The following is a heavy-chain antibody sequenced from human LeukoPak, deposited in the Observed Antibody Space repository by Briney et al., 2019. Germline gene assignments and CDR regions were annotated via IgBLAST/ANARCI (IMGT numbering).Heavy chain of an antibody. V-gene: IGHV4-34*01. CDR1: GGSLSGYY. CDR3: ARQWLVSPLFDY. J-gene: IGHJ4*02. D-gene: IGHD6-19*01. CDR2: INHSGST. Sequence: PSETLSLTCAVSGGSLSGYYWSWIRPPPGKGLEWIGEINHSGSTNYNPSLKSRVTISVDTSKNQLSLKLSSMTAADTAVYYCARQWLVSPLFDYWGQGTLVTVSS.